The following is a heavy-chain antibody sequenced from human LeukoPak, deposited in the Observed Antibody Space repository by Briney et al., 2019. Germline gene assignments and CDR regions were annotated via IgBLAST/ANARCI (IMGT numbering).Heavy chain of an antibody. J-gene: IGHJ4*02. CDR3: ARAKRQYCTNGVCSYFDY. CDR2: INHSGST. Sequence: SETLSLTCAVYGGSFSGYYWSWIRQPPGKGLEGIGEINHSGSTNYNPSLKSRVSISVDTSKNQFSLKLSSVTAEDTAVYYCARAKRQYCTNGVCSYFDYWGQGTLVTVSS. D-gene: IGHD2-8*01. CDR1: GGSFSGYY. V-gene: IGHV4-34*01.